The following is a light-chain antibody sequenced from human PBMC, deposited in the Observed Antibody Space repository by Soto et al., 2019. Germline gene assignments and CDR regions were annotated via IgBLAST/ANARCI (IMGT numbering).Light chain of an antibody. CDR2: EVN. J-gene: IGLJ3*02. CDR3: SSFTSSSTQV. V-gene: IGLV2-14*01. Sequence: QSALPQPASVSGSLGQSITISCTGTNSDVGGYDFVSWYQQHPGKVPKLIIYEVNKRPSGVSNRFSGSKSANTASLTISGLQADDEADYYCSSFTSSSTQVFGGGTKLTVL. CDR1: NSDVGGYDF.